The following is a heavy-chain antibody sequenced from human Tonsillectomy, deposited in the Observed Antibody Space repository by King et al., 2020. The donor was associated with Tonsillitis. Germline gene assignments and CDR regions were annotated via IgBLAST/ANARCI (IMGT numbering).Heavy chain of an antibody. D-gene: IGHD2-2*02. Sequence: VQLQESGPGLVKPSETLSLTCTVSGGYISRYYWSWIRQPPGKGLEWIGYIYSSGSTNYNPSLTSRVTISVDTSKNQFSLQLSSVTAADTAVYYCARGDCSSTSCYSNSLDYWGQGTLVTVSS. CDR2: IYSSGST. CDR1: GGYISRYY. J-gene: IGHJ4*02. CDR3: ARGDCSSTSCYSNSLDY. V-gene: IGHV4-59*01.